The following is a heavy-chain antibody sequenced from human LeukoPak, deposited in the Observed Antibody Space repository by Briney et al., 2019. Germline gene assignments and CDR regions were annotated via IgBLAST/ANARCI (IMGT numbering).Heavy chain of an antibody. J-gene: IGHJ5*02. CDR3: ATATFYATSGYFPS. CDR1: GFTFSSYA. CDR2: ISYDGSNK. D-gene: IGHD3-22*01. V-gene: IGHV3-30*04. Sequence: GRSLRLSCAASGFTFSSYAMHWVRQAPGKGLEWVAVISYDGSNKYYADSVKGRFTISRDNAKNTLHLQMNSLRDEDTAVYYCATATFYATSGYFPSWGQGTLVTVSS.